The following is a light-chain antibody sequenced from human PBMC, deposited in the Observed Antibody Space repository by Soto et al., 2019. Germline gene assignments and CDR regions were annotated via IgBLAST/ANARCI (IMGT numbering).Light chain of an antibody. V-gene: IGLV8-61*01. CDR2: STN. CDR1: SGSVSTSYY. CDR3: VLYMGSGIPWV. Sequence: QTVVTQEPSFSVSPGGTVTLTCGLSSGSVSTSYYPGWYQQTPGQPPRTLIYSTNTRSSGVPDRFSGSILGNKAALTITGAQADDEWGGGGVLYMGSGIPWVFGGGTKLTVL. J-gene: IGLJ3*02.